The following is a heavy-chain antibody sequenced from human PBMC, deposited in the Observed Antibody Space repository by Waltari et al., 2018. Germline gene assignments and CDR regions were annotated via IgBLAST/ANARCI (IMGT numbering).Heavy chain of an antibody. D-gene: IGHD2-8*01. J-gene: IGHJ2*01. CDR3: ARHPAMTIMLWYFDL. CDR2: IYYSGST. CDR1: GGSISSSSYY. V-gene: IGHV4-39*01. Sequence: QLQLQESGPGLVKPSETLSLTCTVSGGSISSSSYYWGWIRQPPGKGLAWIGSIYYSGSTYANPSLKSRVTISVDTSKNQFSLKLSSVTAADTAVYYCARHPAMTIMLWYFDLWGRGTLVTVSS.